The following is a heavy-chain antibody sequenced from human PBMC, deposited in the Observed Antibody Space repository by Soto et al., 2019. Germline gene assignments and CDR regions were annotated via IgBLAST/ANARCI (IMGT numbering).Heavy chain of an antibody. V-gene: IGHV4-59*08. J-gene: IGHJ6*02. CDR2: IHYSGST. CDR1: GDSISSYY. Sequence: PPETLSLTCTVSGDSISSYYLSWVWQPPGKGLEWIGYIHYSGSTNYNPSLKSRVTISVDTSKNQFSLRLSSVTAADTAVYYCASLIDVDYYYYGMDVGGQGTTVTVSS. D-gene: IGHD2-8*01. CDR3: ASLIDVDYYYYGMDV.